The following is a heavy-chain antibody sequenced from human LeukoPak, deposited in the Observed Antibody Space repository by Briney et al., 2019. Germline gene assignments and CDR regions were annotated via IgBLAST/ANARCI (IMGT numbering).Heavy chain of an antibody. CDR1: GFTFSNYA. CDR3: VRDVSRRIGMDV. Sequence: GGSLRLSCAASGFTFSNYAMSWVRQAPGKGLEWVSTISPGVSGYTWYAESVKGRFTISRDNPENSLYLQMDSLRADDTAVYYCVRDVSRRIGMDVWGQGTTVTVSS. V-gene: IGHV3-21*06. CDR2: ISPGVSGYT. J-gene: IGHJ6*02. D-gene: IGHD2/OR15-2a*01.